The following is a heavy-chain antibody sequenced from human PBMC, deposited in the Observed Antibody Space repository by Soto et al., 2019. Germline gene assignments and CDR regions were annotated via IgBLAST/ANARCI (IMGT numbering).Heavy chain of an antibody. V-gene: IGHV3-7*03. CDR1: GFTFSSYE. CDR3: AREDSGGPDY. CDR2: IKEDGTKR. Sequence: EVQLVESGGGLVQPGGSLRLSCAASGFTFSSYEMNWVRQAPGKGLEWVANIKEDGTKRHHLDSVTGRFTISRDNSKNALYLQMNSLRVEDTAVYYCAREDSGGPDYWGQGTLITVSS. D-gene: IGHD2-21*01. J-gene: IGHJ4*02.